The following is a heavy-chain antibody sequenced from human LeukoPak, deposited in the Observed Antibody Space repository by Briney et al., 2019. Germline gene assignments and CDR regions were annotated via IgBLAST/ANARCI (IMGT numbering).Heavy chain of an antibody. D-gene: IGHD6-13*01. CDR1: GFTFSSYS. J-gene: IGHJ4*02. V-gene: IGHV3-48*04. CDR3: ATSSTWHKFDY. Sequence: GGSLRLSCAASGFTFSSYSMNWVRQAPGKGLEWVSYISSSSNKIYYADPVKGRFTISRDNAKDSLYVQVNSLRAEDTAVYYCATSSTWHKFDYWGQGILVTVSS. CDR2: ISSSSNKI.